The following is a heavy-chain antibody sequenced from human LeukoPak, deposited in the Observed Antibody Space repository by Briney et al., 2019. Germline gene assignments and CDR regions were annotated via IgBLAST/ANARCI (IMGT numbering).Heavy chain of an antibody. CDR1: GFIFSSYW. D-gene: IGHD3-22*01. V-gene: IGHV3-7*01. CDR3: ARDSRFTMRDY. J-gene: IGHJ4*02. Sequence: GGSLRLSCAASGFIFSSYWMSWVRQAPGKGLEWVANIKQDGSDKSYVDSVKGQFTISRDNAKNSLYLQMNSLRAEDTAVYYCARDSRFTMRDYWGQGTLVTVSS. CDR2: IKQDGSDK.